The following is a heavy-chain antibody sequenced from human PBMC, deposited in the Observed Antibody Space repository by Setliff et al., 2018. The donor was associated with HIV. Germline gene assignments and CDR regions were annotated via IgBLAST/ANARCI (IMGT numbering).Heavy chain of an antibody. CDR1: GGSISSYY. D-gene: IGHD3-10*01. CDR3: ARVNAVRGVSWSNWFDP. Sequence: SETLSLTCTVSGGSISSYYWSWIRQPPGKGLEWIGNIHSSGSTNYNPSLKSRVTISVDTSKNQFSLKLTSVTAADTAVYYCARVNAVRGVSWSNWFDPWGQGTLVTVSS. V-gene: IGHV4-4*09. J-gene: IGHJ5*02. CDR2: IHSSGST.